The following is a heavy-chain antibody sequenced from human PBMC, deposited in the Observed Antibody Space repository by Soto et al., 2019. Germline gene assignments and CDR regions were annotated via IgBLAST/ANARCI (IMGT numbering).Heavy chain of an antibody. Sequence: QVQLVQSGAEVKKPGASVKVSCKASGYTFTSYDINWVRQATGQGLEWMGWMNPNSGNTGYAQKFQGRVTMTRNTSXXTAYMELSSLRSEDTAVYYCAHINYYDSRDNLADYWGQGTLVTVSS. CDR1: GYTFTSYD. CDR3: AHINYYDSRDNLADY. D-gene: IGHD3-22*01. V-gene: IGHV1-8*01. J-gene: IGHJ4*02. CDR2: MNPNSGNT.